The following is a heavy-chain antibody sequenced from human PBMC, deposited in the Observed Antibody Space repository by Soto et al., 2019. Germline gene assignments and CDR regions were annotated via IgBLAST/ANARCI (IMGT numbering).Heavy chain of an antibody. CDR1: GYSFTSYW. J-gene: IGHJ6*02. CDR2: IDPSDSYT. Sequence: ESLKICFKGSGYSFTSYWISWVRQIPGKGLEWMGRIDPSDSYTNYSPSFQGHVTISADKSISTAYLQWSSLKASDTAMYYCARLERPYYDFWSGYYTGSDYYGMDVWGQGTTVTVSS. D-gene: IGHD3-3*01. CDR3: ARLERPYYDFWSGYYTGSDYYGMDV. V-gene: IGHV5-10-1*01.